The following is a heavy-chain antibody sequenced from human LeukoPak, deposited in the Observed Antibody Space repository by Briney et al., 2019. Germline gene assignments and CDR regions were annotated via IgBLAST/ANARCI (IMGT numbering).Heavy chain of an antibody. CDR2: IKQDGTEK. Sequence: GGSLRLSCAASGFTFSNYWMSWVRQAPGKGLEWVAHIKQDGTEKYYVDSVKGRFTISRDNAKNSLFLQMNSLRAEDTAVYYCASVACSAVTCFGFLFFDCWGQGTLVTVSS. CDR1: GFTFSNYW. D-gene: IGHD2-15*01. V-gene: IGHV3-7*01. J-gene: IGHJ4*02. CDR3: ASVACSAVTCFGFLFFDC.